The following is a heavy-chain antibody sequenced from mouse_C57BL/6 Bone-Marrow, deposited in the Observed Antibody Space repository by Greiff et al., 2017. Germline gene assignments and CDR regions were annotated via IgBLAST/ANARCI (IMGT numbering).Heavy chain of an antibody. CDR1: GFTFSSYA. V-gene: IGHV5-4*03. J-gene: IGHJ2*01. CDR3: ARLDVGYFYFDY. Sequence: EVKLMESGGGLVKPGGSLKLSCAASGFTFSSYAMSWVRQTPEKRLEWVATISDGGSYTYYPDNVKGRFTISRDNAKNNLYLQMSHLKSEDTAMYYCARLDVGYFYFDYWGQGTTLTVSS. D-gene: IGHD2-3*01. CDR2: ISDGGSYT.